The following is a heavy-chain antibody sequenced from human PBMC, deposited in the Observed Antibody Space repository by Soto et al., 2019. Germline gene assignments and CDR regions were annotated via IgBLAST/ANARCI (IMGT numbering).Heavy chain of an antibody. Sequence: GESLKISCKGSGYSFTSYWISWVRQMPGKGLEWMGRIDPSDSYTNYSPSFQGHVTISADKSISTAYLQWSSLKASDTAMYYCAHARNLEGHYYYYYGMDVWGQGTTVTSP. CDR2: IDPSDSYT. J-gene: IGHJ6*02. CDR3: AHARNLEGHYYYYYGMDV. CDR1: GYSFTSYW. V-gene: IGHV5-10-1*01.